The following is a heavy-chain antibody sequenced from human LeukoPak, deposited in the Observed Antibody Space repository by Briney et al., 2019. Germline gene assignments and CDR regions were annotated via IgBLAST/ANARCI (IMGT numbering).Heavy chain of an antibody. CDR2: IYYSGST. J-gene: IGHJ6*04. V-gene: IGHV4-59*01. CDR3: ARVPVGGMDV. CDR1: GGSISSYY. Sequence: SETLSLTCTVSGGSISSYYWSWIRQPPGKGLEWIGYIYYSGSTNYNPSLKSRVTISVDTSKNQFSLKLSSVTAADTAVYYCARVPVGGMDVWGKGITVTVSS.